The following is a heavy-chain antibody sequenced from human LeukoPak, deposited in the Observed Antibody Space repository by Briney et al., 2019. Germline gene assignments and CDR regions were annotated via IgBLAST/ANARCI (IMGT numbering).Heavy chain of an antibody. V-gene: IGHV4-59*08. J-gene: IGHJ4*02. CDR1: GGSISSYC. CDR2: IYYSGST. CDR3: ARQGYSAYEILDY. Sequence: SETLSLTCTVSGGSISSYCWSWIRRPPGKGLEWIGYIYYSGSTNYSPSLKSRVTISVDTSKNQFSLKLSSVTAADTAVYYCARQGYSAYEILDYWGQGTLVTVSS. D-gene: IGHD5-12*01.